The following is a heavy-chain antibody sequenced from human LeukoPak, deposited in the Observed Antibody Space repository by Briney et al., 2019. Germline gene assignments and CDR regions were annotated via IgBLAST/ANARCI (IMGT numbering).Heavy chain of an antibody. J-gene: IGHJ5*02. D-gene: IGHD3-22*01. CDR3: ARDYYDTYNWFDP. CDR2: VGGSGGST. CDR1: GFTFSSYV. Sequence: GGSLRLSCAASGFTFSSYVMSWVRQAPGKGLEWVSAVGGSGGSTYYADSVKGRFTISRDNSKNTLYLQMNSLRAEDTAVYYCARDYYDTYNWFDPWGQGTLVTVSS. V-gene: IGHV3-23*01.